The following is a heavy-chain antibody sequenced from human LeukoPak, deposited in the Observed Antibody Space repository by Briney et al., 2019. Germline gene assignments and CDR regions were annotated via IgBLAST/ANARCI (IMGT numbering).Heavy chain of an antibody. CDR3: ARDPSGYFNY. V-gene: IGHV4-61*08. CDR2: IYYSGST. D-gene: IGHD3-22*01. J-gene: IGHJ4*02. CDR1: GGSISSGGYY. Sequence: SQTLSLTCTVSGGSISSGGYYWSWIRQPPGKGLEWIGYIYYSGSTNYNPSLKSRVTISVDTSKNQFSLKLSSVTAADTAVYYCARDPSGYFNYWGQGTLATVSS.